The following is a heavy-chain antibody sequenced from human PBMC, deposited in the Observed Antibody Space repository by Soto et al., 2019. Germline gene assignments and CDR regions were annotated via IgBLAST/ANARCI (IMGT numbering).Heavy chain of an antibody. J-gene: IGHJ6*02. V-gene: IGHV3-33*01. D-gene: IGHD5-18*01. CDR1: GFTFSSYG. CDR2: IWYDGSNK. CDR3: ARDRRGYSYGLPKENYYYYGMDV. Sequence: GGSLRLSCAASGFTFSSYGMHWVRQAPGKGLEWVAVIWYDGSNKYYADSVKGRFTISRDNSKNTLYLQMNSLRAEDTAVYYCARDRRGYSYGLPKENYYYYGMDVWGQGTTVTVSS.